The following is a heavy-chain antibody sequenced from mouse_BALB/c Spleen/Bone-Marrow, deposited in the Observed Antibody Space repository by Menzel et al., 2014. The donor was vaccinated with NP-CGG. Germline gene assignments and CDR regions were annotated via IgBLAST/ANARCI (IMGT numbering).Heavy chain of an antibody. CDR1: GYTFTSYI. CDR2: INPDNDGT. CDR3: ARGGGHYFEY. V-gene: IGHV1-14*01. Sequence: VQLKESGPELVKPGASVKMSCKASGYTFTSYILHWVKQKPGQGLEWIGYINPDNDGTKYNEKFKGKATLTSDKFSSATYMQLSSQTSEDSAVCYCARGGGHYFEYWGQGTTLTVSS. J-gene: IGHJ2*01.